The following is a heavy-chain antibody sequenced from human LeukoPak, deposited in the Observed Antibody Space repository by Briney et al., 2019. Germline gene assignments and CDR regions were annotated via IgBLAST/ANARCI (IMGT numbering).Heavy chain of an antibody. CDR3: ARDLPGAARGFDY. CDR1: GFTFGKYW. CDR2: LYTNDAT. Sequence: PGGSLRLSCVASGFTFGKYWMSWVRQAPGKGLEWVSTLYTNDATYYEDSVKGRFTISRDSSKNTLYFQMSSVRIEDTAVYYCARDLPGAARGFDYWGQETLVTVSS. D-gene: IGHD7-27*01. V-gene: IGHV3-53*01. J-gene: IGHJ4*02.